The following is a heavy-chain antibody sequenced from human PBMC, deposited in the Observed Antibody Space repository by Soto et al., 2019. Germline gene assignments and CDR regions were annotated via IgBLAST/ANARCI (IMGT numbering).Heavy chain of an antibody. V-gene: IGHV3-21*01. CDR3: ARDRYTMVRGVIRAFDI. CDR1: GFTFSSYS. J-gene: IGHJ3*02. D-gene: IGHD3-10*01. CDR2: ISSSSSYI. Sequence: EVQLVESGGGLVKPGGSLRLSCAASGFTFSSYSMNWVRQAPGKGLEWVSSISSSSSYIYYADSVKGRFTISRDNAKNSLYLQMNSLRAEDTAVYYCARDRYTMVRGVIRAFDIWGQGTMVTVSS.